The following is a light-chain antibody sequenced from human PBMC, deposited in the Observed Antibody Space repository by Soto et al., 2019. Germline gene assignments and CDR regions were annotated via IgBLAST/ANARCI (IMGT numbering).Light chain of an antibody. CDR2: EVS. V-gene: IGLV2-8*01. CDR1: SSDVGGHNY. CDR3: TSYAGSNNLV. Sequence: QSVLTQPPSASGSPGQSVTISCTGTSSDVGGHNYVSWYQQHPGKAPKLMIYEVSERPSGVPDRFSGSKSGNTASLTVSGLQTEDEADYYCTSYAGSNNLVFGGGTKVTVL. J-gene: IGLJ2*01.